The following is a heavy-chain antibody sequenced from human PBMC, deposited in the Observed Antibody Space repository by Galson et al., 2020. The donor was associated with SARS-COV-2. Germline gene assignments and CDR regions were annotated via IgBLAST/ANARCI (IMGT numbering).Heavy chain of an antibody. D-gene: IGHD4-17*01. CDR1: GFTFSSYG. J-gene: IGHJ4*02. CDR2: ISYDGSNK. Sequence: GSLRLSCAASGFTFSSYGMHWVRQAPGKGLEWVVVISYDGSNKYYADSVKGRFTISRDNSKNTLYLQMNSLRAEDTAVYYCAKDFGQDYGDYGPSDYWGQGTLVTVSS. V-gene: IGHV3-30*18. CDR3: AKDFGQDYGDYGPSDY.